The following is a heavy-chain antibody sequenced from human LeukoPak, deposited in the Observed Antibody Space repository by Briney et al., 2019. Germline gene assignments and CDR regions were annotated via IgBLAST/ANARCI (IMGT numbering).Heavy chain of an antibody. J-gene: IGHJ4*02. CDR2: IYYSGST. CDR3: ARGYDFWNGYSSYYFDY. D-gene: IGHD3-3*01. V-gene: IGHV4-59*11. CDR1: GGSISRHY. Sequence: SETLSLTCTVSGGSISRHYWSWIRQPPGKGLEWIGYIYYSGSTNYNPSLKNRATISLDTSKNQFSLRLSSVTAADTAVYYCARGYDFWNGYSSYYFDYWGQGTLVTASS.